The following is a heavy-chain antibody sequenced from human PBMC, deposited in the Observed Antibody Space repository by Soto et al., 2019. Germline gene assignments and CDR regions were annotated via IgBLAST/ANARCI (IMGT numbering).Heavy chain of an antibody. J-gene: IGHJ3*02. CDR2: ISPSSDAI. V-gene: IGHV3-48*04. Sequence: PGGSLRLSCAASGFTFSTYSMNWVRQAPGKGLEWVSYISPSSDAIYYADSVKGRFTISRDNAKNSLYLQMNSLRAEDTAVYYCARDSSPGDDILTGYVEDDAFDIWGQGTMVTVSS. CDR3: ARDSSPGDDILTGYVEDDAFDI. D-gene: IGHD3-9*01. CDR1: GFTFSTYS.